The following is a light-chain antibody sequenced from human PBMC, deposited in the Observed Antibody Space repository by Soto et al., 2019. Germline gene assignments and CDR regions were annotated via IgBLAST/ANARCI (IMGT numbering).Light chain of an antibody. CDR1: SSEFGGYNY. CDR2: DVS. V-gene: IGLV2-14*03. CDR3: SSYIPNNSTYV. Sequence: QSVLTQPASVSGSPGQSITISCTGTSSEFGGYNYVSWYQHHPGKAPKRMIHDVSNRPSGVSNRFSGSKSGNTASLTISGLQAEDEADYYCSSYIPNNSTYVFGTGTKVTVL. J-gene: IGLJ1*01.